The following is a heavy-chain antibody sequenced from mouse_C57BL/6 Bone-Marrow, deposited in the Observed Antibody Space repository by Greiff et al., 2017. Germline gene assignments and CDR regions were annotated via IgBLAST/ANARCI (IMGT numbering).Heavy chain of an antibody. CDR1: GYSFTDYN. D-gene: IGHD4-1*01. Sequence: VQLQQSGPELVKPGASVTISCKASGYSFTDYNLNWVKQSNGKSLEWLGVINPNYGTTSYNQKFKGKATLNVDQSSSTAYMQLNSLTSEDSAVYYCARGVTGTLLAYWGQGTLVTVSA. V-gene: IGHV1-39*01. CDR2: INPNYGTT. CDR3: ARGVTGTLLAY. J-gene: IGHJ3*01.